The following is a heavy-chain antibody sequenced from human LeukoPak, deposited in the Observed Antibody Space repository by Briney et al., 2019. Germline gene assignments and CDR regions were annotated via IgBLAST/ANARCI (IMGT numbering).Heavy chain of an antibody. D-gene: IGHD6-13*01. CDR3: ARERSPYSSPGDYYYYYYMDV. Sequence: SGGSLRLSCAASGFTFSSYWMSWVRQAPGKGLEWVANIKQDGSEKYYVDSVKGRFTISRDNAKNSLYLQMNSLRAEDTAVYYCARERSPYSSPGDYYYYYYMDVWGKGTTVTVSS. J-gene: IGHJ6*03. V-gene: IGHV3-7*01. CDR1: GFTFSSYW. CDR2: IKQDGSEK.